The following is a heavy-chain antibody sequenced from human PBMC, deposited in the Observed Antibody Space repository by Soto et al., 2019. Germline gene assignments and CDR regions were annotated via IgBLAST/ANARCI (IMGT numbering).Heavy chain of an antibody. CDR1: GFAFNKFG. Sequence: QVQLVESGGGVVQPGTSLRLSCEASGFAFNKFGMHYVRQAPGKGLEWVAFISYDGSYQYYADSVQGRLTITRDNSMNTLNMQLNSLRREDTAVYYCAKGGEVGGVLGAHWGQGTLVTVSS. J-gene: IGHJ4*02. CDR2: ISYDGSYQ. CDR3: AKGGEVGGVLGAH. V-gene: IGHV3-30*18. D-gene: IGHD1-26*01.